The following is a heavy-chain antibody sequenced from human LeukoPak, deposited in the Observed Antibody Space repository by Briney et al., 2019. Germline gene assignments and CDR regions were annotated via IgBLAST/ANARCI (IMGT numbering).Heavy chain of an antibody. Sequence: KPSETLSLTCRVSGGSISNYYWSWIRQPPGKGLEWIGYIYYSGSTNYNPSLKSRVTISVDTSKNQFSLKLSSVTAADTAVYYCARDLVVVPAAPDQDYYYYYGMDVWGQGTTVTVSS. D-gene: IGHD2-2*01. CDR1: GGSISNYY. J-gene: IGHJ6*02. CDR3: ARDLVVVPAAPDQDYYYYYGMDV. V-gene: IGHV4-59*01. CDR2: IYYSGST.